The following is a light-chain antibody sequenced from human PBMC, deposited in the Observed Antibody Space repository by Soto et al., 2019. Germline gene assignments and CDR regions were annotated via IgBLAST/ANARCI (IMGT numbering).Light chain of an antibody. V-gene: IGKV1-5*03. J-gene: IGKJ4*01. Sequence: DIQVTQSPSTLSGSVGDRATITCRASQTISSSLAWYQQKPGKAPKLLIYKASTLKSGVPSKFSGSGSGTEFTLTISSLQPDDFETYYCQHYDNLPLTFGGGTKVDIK. CDR2: KAS. CDR1: QTISSS. CDR3: QHYDNLPLT.